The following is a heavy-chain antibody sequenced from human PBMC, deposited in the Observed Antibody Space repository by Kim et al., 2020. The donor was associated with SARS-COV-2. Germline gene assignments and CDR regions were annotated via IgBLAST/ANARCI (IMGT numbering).Heavy chain of an antibody. Sequence: GQLTISKDNSKNTLYLKMNSLRAEDAAVYYCAKGERWGVVVTAISYYFDYWGQGTLVTVSS. CDR3: AKGERWGVVVTAISYYFDY. J-gene: IGHJ4*02. V-gene: IGHV3-23*01. D-gene: IGHD2-21*02.